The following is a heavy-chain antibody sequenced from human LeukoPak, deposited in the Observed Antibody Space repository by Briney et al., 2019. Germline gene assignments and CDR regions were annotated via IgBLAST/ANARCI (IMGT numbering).Heavy chain of an antibody. V-gene: IGHV4-39*07. J-gene: IGHJ6*03. CDR3: ASTPEDGYYYYMDV. CDR2: INHSGST. CDR1: GGSISSSSYY. D-gene: IGHD2-15*01. Sequence: SETLSLTCTVSGGSISSSSYYWGWIRQPPGKGLEWIGEINHSGSTNYNPSLKSRVTISVDTSKNQFSLKLSSVTAADTAVYYCASTPEDGYYYYMDVWGKGTTVTVSS.